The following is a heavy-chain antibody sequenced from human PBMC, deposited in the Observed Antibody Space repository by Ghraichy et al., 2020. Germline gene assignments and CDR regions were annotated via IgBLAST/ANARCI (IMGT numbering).Heavy chain of an antibody. CDR1: GFTFSTYW. J-gene: IGHJ6*02. V-gene: IGHV3-7*03. CDR2: IKQDGSER. D-gene: IGHD4-17*01. CDR3: VRDKPFHDYDNYGGGMDV. Sequence: GGSLRLSCVASGFTFSTYWMTWVRQAPGKGLEWVANIKQDGSERYYVDSVKGRFTISRDNAKNSVYVQMNSLRPEDTAVYYCVRDKPFHDYDNYGGGMDVWGQGTTVTVSS.